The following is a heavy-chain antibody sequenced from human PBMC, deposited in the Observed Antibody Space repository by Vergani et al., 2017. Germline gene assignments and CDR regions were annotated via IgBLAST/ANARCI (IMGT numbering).Heavy chain of an antibody. J-gene: IGHJ3*02. CDR3: AGVDCSSTSCRSDAFDI. V-gene: IGHV1-69*01. D-gene: IGHD2-2*01. CDR1: GGTFSSYA. CDR2: IIPIFGTA. Sequence: QVQLVQSGAEVKKPGSSVKVSCKASGGTFSSYAISWVRQAPGPGLEWMGGIIPIFGTANYVQKFQGRVTITADESTSTAYMELSSLRSEDTAVYYCAGVDCSSTSCRSDAFDIWGQGTMVTVSS.